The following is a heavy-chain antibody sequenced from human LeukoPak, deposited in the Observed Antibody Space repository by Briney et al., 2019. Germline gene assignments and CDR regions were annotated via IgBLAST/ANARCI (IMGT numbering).Heavy chain of an antibody. CDR2: INHSGST. Sequence: SETLSLTCAVYGGSFSGYYWSWIRQPPAKGLEGIGEINHSGSTNYNPSLKSRLTISVDTSKNHFSLNLSSVTPADSAVYYRARSPPPYYYGSGSSVNFFDYWGQGTLVSVS. CDR1: GGSFSGYY. D-gene: IGHD3-10*01. V-gene: IGHV4-34*01. CDR3: ARSPPPYYYGSGSSVNFFDY. J-gene: IGHJ4*02.